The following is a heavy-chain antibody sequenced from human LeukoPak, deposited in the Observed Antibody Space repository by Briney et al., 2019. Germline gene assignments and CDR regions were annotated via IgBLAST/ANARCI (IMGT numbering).Heavy chain of an antibody. Sequence: SETLSLTCAVSGGSISSGGYSWSWIRQPPGKGLEWIGYIYHSGSTYYNPSLKSRVTISVDRSKNQFSLKLSSVTAADTAVYYCARGEGAAAGEYFQHWGQGTLVTVSS. CDR2: IYHSGST. CDR3: ARGEGAAAGEYFQH. J-gene: IGHJ1*01. CDR1: GGSISSGGYS. V-gene: IGHV4-30-2*01. D-gene: IGHD6-13*01.